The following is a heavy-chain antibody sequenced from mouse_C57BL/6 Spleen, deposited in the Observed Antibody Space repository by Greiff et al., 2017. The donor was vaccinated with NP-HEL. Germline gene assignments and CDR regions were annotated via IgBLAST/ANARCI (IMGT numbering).Heavy chain of an antibody. Sequence: EVQVVESGGDLVKPGGSLKLSCAASGFTFSSYGMSWVRQTPDKRLEWVATISSGGSYTYYPDSVKGRFTISRDNAKNTLYLQMSSLKSEDTAMYYCARLYGNYDAMDYWGQGTSVTVSS. CDR3: ARLYGNYDAMDY. V-gene: IGHV5-6*01. CDR2: ISSGGSYT. J-gene: IGHJ4*01. D-gene: IGHD2-1*01. CDR1: GFTFSSYG.